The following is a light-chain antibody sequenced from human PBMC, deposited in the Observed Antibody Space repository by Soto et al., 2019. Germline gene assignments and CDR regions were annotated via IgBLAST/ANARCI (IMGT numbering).Light chain of an antibody. Sequence: QSALTQPRSLSGSPGQSVTISCTGTSSDVGGYNSVSWYQQHPGKVPKLMIFDVSERPSGVPDRFSGSKSGNTASLTISGLQADDEADYYCCSYAGRCTVVFGGGTKLTVL. CDR3: CSYAGRCTVV. V-gene: IGLV2-11*01. J-gene: IGLJ3*02. CDR2: DVS. CDR1: SSDVGGYNS.